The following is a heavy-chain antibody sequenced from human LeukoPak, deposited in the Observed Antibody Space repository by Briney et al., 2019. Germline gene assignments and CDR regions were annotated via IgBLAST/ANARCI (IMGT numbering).Heavy chain of an antibody. V-gene: IGHV1-2*02. D-gene: IGHD6-19*01. CDR3: ARFRNVPVAGTPHFVF. CDR1: GHTFTDYH. CDR2: INPNSGGT. Sequence: GASVKVSRKASGHTFTDYHIHWVRQAPGQGLEWMGWINPNSGGTNYAEKFHGRVTMTRDTSITTAYMELSGLRSADTAVYYCARFRNVPVAGTPHFVFWGQGTLVTVSS. J-gene: IGHJ4*02.